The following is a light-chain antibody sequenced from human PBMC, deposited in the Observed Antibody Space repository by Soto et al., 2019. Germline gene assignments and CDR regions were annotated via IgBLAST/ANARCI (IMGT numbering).Light chain of an antibody. Sequence: QPVLTQSPCASASLGASVKLTCTLSSGHSSYAIAWHQQQPEKGPRYLMKLNSDGSHSKGDGIPDRFSGSSSGAERYLTISRLQSEDEADYYCQTWDSGIQVFGGGTKLTV. CDR1: SGHSSYA. CDR2: LNSDGSH. V-gene: IGLV4-69*01. CDR3: QTWDSGIQV. J-gene: IGLJ2*01.